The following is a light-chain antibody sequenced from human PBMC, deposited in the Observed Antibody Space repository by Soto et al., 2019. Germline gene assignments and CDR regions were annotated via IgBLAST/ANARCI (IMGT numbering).Light chain of an antibody. Sequence: DIQMTQSPSSLSASVGDRVTITCRASQSISSYLDWYQQKPGKAPKLLIYAASSLQGGVPSRFSGSGSGTDFTLTISSLQHEDFATYYCLQTYTTPLTFGGGTKVDIK. CDR3: LQTYTTPLT. CDR1: QSISSY. CDR2: AAS. V-gene: IGKV1-39*01. J-gene: IGKJ4*01.